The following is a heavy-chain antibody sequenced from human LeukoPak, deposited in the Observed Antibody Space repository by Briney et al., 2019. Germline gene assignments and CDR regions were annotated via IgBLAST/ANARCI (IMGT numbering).Heavy chain of an antibody. CDR3: ARVKGVPFWFDP. V-gene: IGHV3-21*01. CDR1: GFTVSSNY. Sequence: GGSLRLSCAASGFTVSSNYMNWVRQAPGKGLEWVSSISSSSSYIYYADSVKGRFTISRDNAKNSLYLQMNSLRAEDTAVYYCARVKGVPFWFDPWGQGTLVTVSS. J-gene: IGHJ5*02. CDR2: ISSSSSYI.